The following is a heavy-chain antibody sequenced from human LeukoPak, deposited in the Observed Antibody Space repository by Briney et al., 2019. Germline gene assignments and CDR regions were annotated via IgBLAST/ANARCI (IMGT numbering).Heavy chain of an antibody. D-gene: IGHD3-3*01. J-gene: IGHJ4*02. Sequence: PGGSLRLSCAASGFTFSSYAMHWVRQAPGKGLEWVAVISYDGSNKYYADSVKGRFTISRDNSKNTLYLQMNSLRAEDTAVYYCARDPGPYDFWSGYSPFDYWGQGTLVTVSS. CDR1: GFTFSSYA. CDR2: ISYDGSNK. V-gene: IGHV3-30-3*01. CDR3: ARDPGPYDFWSGYSPFDY.